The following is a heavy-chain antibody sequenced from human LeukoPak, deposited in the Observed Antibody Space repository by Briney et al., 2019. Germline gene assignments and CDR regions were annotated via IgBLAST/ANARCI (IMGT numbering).Heavy chain of an antibody. CDR2: INPSSGGT. Sequence: ASVKVSCKTSGYTFSDYYLHWVRQAPGQGLEWMGWINPSSGGTKYVQKFQGRVTMTRDTSISTGYMELSRLRSDGTAVYYCARPIRGSYVEDAFDMWGQGTMVTVSA. CDR3: ARPIRGSYVEDAFDM. J-gene: IGHJ3*02. D-gene: IGHD1-26*01. V-gene: IGHV1-2*02. CDR1: GYTFSDYY.